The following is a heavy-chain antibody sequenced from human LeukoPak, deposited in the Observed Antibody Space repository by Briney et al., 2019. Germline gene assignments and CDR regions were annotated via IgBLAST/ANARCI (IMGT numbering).Heavy chain of an antibody. CDR1: GFTFSTYW. J-gene: IGHJ4*02. D-gene: IGHD6-13*01. CDR2: IKQDGSEE. V-gene: IGHV3-7*01. Sequence: GGSLRLSCAASGFTFSTYWMSWVRQAPGKGLEWVANIKQDGSEEYYVDSVKGRFTISRDNAKNSLYLQMNSLRAEDTAIYYCARDSAGNDYWGQGTLVTVSS. CDR3: ARDSAGNDY.